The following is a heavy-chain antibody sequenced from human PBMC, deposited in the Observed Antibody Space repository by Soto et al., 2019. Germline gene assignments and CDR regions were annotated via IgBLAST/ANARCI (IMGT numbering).Heavy chain of an antibody. V-gene: IGHV4-59*01. CDR3: ARGPAVTLITMVRGVINYGMDV. Sequence: SETLSLTCTVSGGSISSYYWSWIRQPPGKGLEWIGYIYYSGSTNYNPSLKGRVTISVDTSKNQFSLKLSSVTAADTAVYYCARGPAVTLITMVRGVINYGMDVWGQGTTVTVSS. CDR1: GGSISSYY. D-gene: IGHD3-10*01. J-gene: IGHJ6*02. CDR2: IYYSGST.